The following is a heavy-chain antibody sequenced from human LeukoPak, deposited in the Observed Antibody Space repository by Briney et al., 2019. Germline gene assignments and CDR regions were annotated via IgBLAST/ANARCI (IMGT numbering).Heavy chain of an antibody. J-gene: IGHJ4*02. CDR2: ISYDGRSK. Sequence: GRPLRLSCAASGFTFGSYGMHWVRQAPGKGLEWAAVISYDGRSKYYADSVRGRFTISRDDSKNTVYLQMNSLRGEDTAVYYCAKGGVATVDYFDCWGQGTLVTVSS. D-gene: IGHD5-12*01. V-gene: IGHV3-30*18. CDR1: GFTFGSYG. CDR3: AKGGVATVDYFDC.